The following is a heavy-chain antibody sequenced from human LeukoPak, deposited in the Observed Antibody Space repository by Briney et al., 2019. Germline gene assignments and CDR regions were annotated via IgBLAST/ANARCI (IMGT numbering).Heavy chain of an antibody. J-gene: IGHJ4*02. CDR2: ISWNSGSI. CDR1: GFTFDDYA. D-gene: IGHD6-19*01. Sequence: PGRSLRLSCAASGFTFDDYAMHWVRQAPGKGLEWVSGISWNSGSIGYADSVKGRFTISRDNAKNSLYLQMNSLRAEDTALYYCAKAQRQWLVYYFDYWGQGTLVTVSS. V-gene: IGHV3-9*01. CDR3: AKAQRQWLVYYFDY.